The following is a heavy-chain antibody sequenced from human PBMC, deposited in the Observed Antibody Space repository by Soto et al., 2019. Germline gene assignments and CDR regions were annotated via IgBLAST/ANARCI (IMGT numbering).Heavy chain of an antibody. D-gene: IGHD6-6*01. CDR2: IYYSGST. J-gene: IGHJ5*02. CDR1: GGSISSGGYY. V-gene: IGHV4-31*03. Sequence: QVQLQESGPGLVKPSQTLSLTCTVSGGSISSGGYYWSWIRQHPGKGLGWIGYIYYSGSTYFNPSLKSRLTISVDTSKNQFSLQLSSVTAADTAVYYCARAGHSSSSEGANWFDPWGQGTLVTVSS. CDR3: ARAGHSSSSEGANWFDP.